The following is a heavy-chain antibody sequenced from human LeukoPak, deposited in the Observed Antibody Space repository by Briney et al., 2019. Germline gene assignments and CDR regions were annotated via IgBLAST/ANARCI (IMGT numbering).Heavy chain of an antibody. CDR1: GYTLTELS. Sequence: ASVKVSCKVSGYTLTELSMHWVRQAPGKGLEWMGGFDPEDGETIYAQKFQGRVTMTEDTSTDTAYMELSSLRSEDTAVYYCTTMVRGVKGAWAYYFDYWGQGTLVTVSS. D-gene: IGHD3-10*01. CDR2: FDPEDGET. J-gene: IGHJ4*02. V-gene: IGHV1-24*01. CDR3: TTMVRGVKGAWAYYFDY.